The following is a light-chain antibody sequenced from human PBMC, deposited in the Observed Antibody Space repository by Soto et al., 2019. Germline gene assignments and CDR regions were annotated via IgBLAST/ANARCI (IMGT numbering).Light chain of an antibody. Sequence: ENVLTQSPGTLSLSPGERATLSCRASQSVHFNYLAWYQQKPGQAPRLLIYGASSRATGIPDRFSGSGSGTDFTLTISRLEPEDFAVYYCQQYGSSPSTFGQGTKVDIK. CDR2: GAS. V-gene: IGKV3-20*01. J-gene: IGKJ1*01. CDR3: QQYGSSPST. CDR1: QSVHFNY.